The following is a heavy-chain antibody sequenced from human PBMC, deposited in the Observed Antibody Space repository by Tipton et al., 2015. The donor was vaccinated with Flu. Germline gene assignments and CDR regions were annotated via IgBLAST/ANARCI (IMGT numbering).Heavy chain of an antibody. CDR1: GGSISSYY. D-gene: IGHD1-1*01. V-gene: IGHV4-59*08. CDR3: ARQSTGSRFDY. CDR2: VSYSGIT. J-gene: IGHJ4*02. Sequence: TLSLTCTVSGGSISSYYWSWLRQPPGKGLEWIGFVSYSGITNYNPSLKGRVTMSLDASKNHFSLSLSSVTAADTAVYYCARQSTGSRFDYWGQGTLVTVSS.